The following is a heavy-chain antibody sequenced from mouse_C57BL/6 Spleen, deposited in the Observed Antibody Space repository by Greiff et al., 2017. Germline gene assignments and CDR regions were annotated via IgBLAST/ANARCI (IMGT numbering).Heavy chain of an antibody. Sequence: EVQLQESGPELVKPGASVKIPCKASGYTFTDYNMDWVKQSHGKSLEWIGDINPNNGGTSYNQKFKGKATLTVYKSSSTAYMERRSLTSEDTAVYYCARPNWENAMYYWGQGTSVTVSS. D-gene: IGHD4-1*01. V-gene: IGHV1-18*01. CDR2: INPNNGGT. CDR1: GYTFTDYN. CDR3: ARPNWENAMYY. J-gene: IGHJ4*01.